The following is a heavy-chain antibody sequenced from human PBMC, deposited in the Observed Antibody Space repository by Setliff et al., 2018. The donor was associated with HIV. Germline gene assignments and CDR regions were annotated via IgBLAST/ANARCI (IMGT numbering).Heavy chain of an antibody. J-gene: IGHJ4*02. CDR1: GFTFSNYA. D-gene: IGHD3-22*01. V-gene: IGHV3-23*01. CDR2: ILSTGERT. CDR3: AKELAASGLGYFGS. Sequence: GGSLRLSCAASGFTFSNYAMSWVRQAPGEGLEWVSAILSTGERTFYADSVKGRFTISRDNSKNTVYLQMNSLRAEDTAEYYCAKELAASGLGYFGSWGRGILVTVSS.